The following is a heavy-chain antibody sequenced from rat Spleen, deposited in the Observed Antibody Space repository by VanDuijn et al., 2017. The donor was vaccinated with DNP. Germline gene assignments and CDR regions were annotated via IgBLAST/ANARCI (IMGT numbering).Heavy chain of an antibody. CDR3: ARHVLPLRVWDY. Sequence: EVQLVESGGGLVQPGRSLKLSCVASGFTFSDYYMAWIRQAPTKGLEWVAYIRYDGGSTYYGDSVKGRFTISRANVKSTLYLQMNSLRSEDMATYYCARHVLPLRVWDYWGQGVMVTVSS. D-gene: IGHD1-4*01. V-gene: IGHV5-22*01. CDR2: IRYDGGST. CDR1: GFTFSDYY. J-gene: IGHJ2*01.